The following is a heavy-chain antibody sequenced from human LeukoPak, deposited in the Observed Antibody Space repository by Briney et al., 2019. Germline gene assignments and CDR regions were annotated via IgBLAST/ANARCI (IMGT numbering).Heavy chain of an antibody. V-gene: IGHV3-48*03. Sequence: GRSLRLSCAASGFTFSRYEMNWVRQAPGKGLEWLSYISSSGSTMYYADSVKGRITISRDNAKNSLYLQMNSLRAEDTAVYYCARVLAGATYFDYWGQGTLVTVSS. D-gene: IGHD1-26*01. CDR2: ISSSGSTM. CDR1: GFTFSRYE. J-gene: IGHJ4*01. CDR3: ARVLAGATYFDY.